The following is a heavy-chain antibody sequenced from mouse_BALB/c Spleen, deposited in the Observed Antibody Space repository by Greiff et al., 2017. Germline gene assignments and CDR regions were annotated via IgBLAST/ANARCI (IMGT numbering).Heavy chain of an antibody. Sequence: VQLKESGAELVRSGASVKLSCTASGFNIKDYYMHWVKQRPEQGLEWIGWIDPENGDTEYAPKFQGKATMTADTSSNTAYLQLSSLTSEDTAVYYCNALLTGTEYFDYWGQGTTLTVSS. CDR2: IDPENGDT. J-gene: IGHJ2*01. CDR1: GFNIKDYY. CDR3: NALLTGTEYFDY. V-gene: IGHV14-4*02. D-gene: IGHD4-1*01.